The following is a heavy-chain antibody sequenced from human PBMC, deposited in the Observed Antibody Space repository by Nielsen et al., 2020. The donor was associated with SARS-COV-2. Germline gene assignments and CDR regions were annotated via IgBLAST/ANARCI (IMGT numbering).Heavy chain of an antibody. CDR3: AKDGPISVFYYDSSGSSDY. D-gene: IGHD3-22*01. CDR2: ISGSGGST. V-gene: IGHV3-23*01. J-gene: IGHJ4*02. Sequence: WIRQPPGKGLEWVSGISGSGGSTYYADSVKGRFTTSRDNSKNTLYLQMNSLRAEDTAVYYCAKDGPISVFYYDSSGSSDYWGQGTLVTVSS.